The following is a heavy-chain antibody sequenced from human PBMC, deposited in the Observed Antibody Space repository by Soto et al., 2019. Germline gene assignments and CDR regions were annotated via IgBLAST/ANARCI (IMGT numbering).Heavy chain of an antibody. CDR1: GGSISSYY. Sequence: SETLSLTCTVSGGSISSYYWSWIRQPPGKGLEWIGYIYYSGSTNYNPSLKSRVTISVDTSKNQFSLKLSSVTAADMAVYYCARDKTAEDAFDIWGQGTMVTVSS. CDR3: ARDKTAEDAFDI. V-gene: IGHV4-59*01. CDR2: IYYSGST. D-gene: IGHD6-13*01. J-gene: IGHJ3*02.